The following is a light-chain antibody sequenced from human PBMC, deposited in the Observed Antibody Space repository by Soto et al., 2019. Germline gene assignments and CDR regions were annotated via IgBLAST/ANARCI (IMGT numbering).Light chain of an antibody. J-gene: IGLJ1*01. CDR2: DVS. Sequence: QSALTQPASVSGSPGQSITISCTGTSSDVGGYNYVSWYQQHPGKAPKLMIYDVSNRPSGVSNPFSGSKSGNTASLTNSGLQAEDEADYYRSSYTSSSLYVFGSGTKLTVL. CDR1: SSDVGGYNY. CDR3: SSYTSSSLYV. V-gene: IGLV2-14*01.